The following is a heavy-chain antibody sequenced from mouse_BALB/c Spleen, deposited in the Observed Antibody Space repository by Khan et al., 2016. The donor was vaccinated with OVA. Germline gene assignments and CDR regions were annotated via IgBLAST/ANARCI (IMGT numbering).Heavy chain of an antibody. V-gene: IGHV5-9*02. CDR1: GFAFNSYD. Sequence: EVELVESGGGLVKPGGSLKLSCEVSGFAFNSYDMSWVRQTPEKRLEWVATISSTGSYTYYSDSVKGRFTISRDTARNTLDLQMSSLRSEDTSLYYDTRPFYYGNRWVTNWGQGTLVTVSA. D-gene: IGHD2-1*01. CDR2: ISSTGSYT. CDR3: TRPFYYGNRWVTN. J-gene: IGHJ3*01.